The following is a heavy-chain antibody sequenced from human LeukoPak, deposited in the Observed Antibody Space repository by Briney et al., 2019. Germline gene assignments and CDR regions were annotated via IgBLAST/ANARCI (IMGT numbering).Heavy chain of an antibody. J-gene: IGHJ5*02. D-gene: IGHD6-13*01. CDR3: ARVSCSSPSCMAWFDP. CDR2: IYHSGST. V-gene: IGHV4-38-2*02. CDR1: GYSISSGYY. Sequence: SETLSLTCTVSGYSISSGYYWGWIRQPPGKGLEWIGSIYHSGSTYYNPSLKSRVTISVDTSKNQFSLKLSSVTAADTAVYYCARVSCSSPSCMAWFDPWGQGTLVTVSS.